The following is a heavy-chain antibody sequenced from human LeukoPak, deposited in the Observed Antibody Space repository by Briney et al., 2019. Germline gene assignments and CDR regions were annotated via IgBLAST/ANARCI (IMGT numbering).Heavy chain of an antibody. CDR3: ARDLRAGGTWSYGVYFDL. J-gene: IGHJ2*01. D-gene: IGHD4-17*01. CDR1: GFTFSSYW. V-gene: IGHV3-7*01. CDR2: IKQDGSEK. Sequence: GGSLRLSCAASGFTFSSYWMSWVRQAPGKGLEWVANIKQDGSEKYYVDSVKGRFTISRDNAKNSVYLLLSSLTPEDTAVYYCARDLRAGGTWSYGVYFDLWGRGTLVTVSS.